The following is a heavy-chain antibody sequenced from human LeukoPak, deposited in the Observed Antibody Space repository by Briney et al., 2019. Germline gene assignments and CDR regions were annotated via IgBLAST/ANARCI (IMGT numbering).Heavy chain of an antibody. V-gene: IGHV3-7*01. D-gene: IGHD3-10*01. Sequence: GGSLRLSCAASGFTFSSYWMSWVRQAPGKGLEWVANIKQDGSEKYYVDSVKGRFTISRDNAKNSLYLQMNSLRAEDTAVYYCARDIHYYGTRDAFDIWGQGTMVTVSS. CDR3: ARDIHYYGTRDAFDI. J-gene: IGHJ3*02. CDR1: GFTFSSYW. CDR2: IKQDGSEK.